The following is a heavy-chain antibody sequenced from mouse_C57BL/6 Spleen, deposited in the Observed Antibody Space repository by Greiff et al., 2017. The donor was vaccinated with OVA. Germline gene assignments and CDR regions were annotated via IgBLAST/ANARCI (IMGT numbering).Heavy chain of an antibody. Sequence: EVKLVESEGGLVQPGSSMKLSCTASGFTFSDYYMAWVRQVPEKGLEWVANINYDGSSTYYLDSLKSRFIISRDNAKNILYLQMSSLKSEDTATYYCARYGYYRIDYWGQGTTLTVSS. V-gene: IGHV5-16*01. CDR1: GFTFSDYY. J-gene: IGHJ2*01. D-gene: IGHD2-3*01. CDR2: INYDGSST. CDR3: ARYGYYRIDY.